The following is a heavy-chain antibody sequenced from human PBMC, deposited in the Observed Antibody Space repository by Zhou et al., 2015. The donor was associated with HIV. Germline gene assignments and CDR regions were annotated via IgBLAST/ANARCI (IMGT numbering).Heavy chain of an antibody. CDR3: ARDPVDSSGPDAFDI. CDR1: GFTFSSYG. J-gene: IGHJ3*02. CDR2: IWYDGSNK. V-gene: IGHV3-33*01. D-gene: IGHD3-22*01. Sequence: QVQLVESGGGVVQPGRSLRLSCAASGFTFSSYGMHWVRQAPGKGLEWVAVIWYDGSNKYYADSVKGRFTISRDNSKNTLYLQVNSLRAEDTAVYYCARDPVDSSGPDAFDIWGQGTMVTVSS.